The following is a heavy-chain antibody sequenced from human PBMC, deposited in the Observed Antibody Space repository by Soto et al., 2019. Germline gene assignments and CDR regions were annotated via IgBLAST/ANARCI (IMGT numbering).Heavy chain of an antibody. D-gene: IGHD4-4*01. V-gene: IGHV4-59*01. CDR2: IYYSGST. Sequence: PSETLSLTCTVSGGSISSYYWSWIRQPPGKGLEWIGYIYYSGSTNYNPSLKSRVTISVDTSKNQFSLKLSSVTAADTAVYYCARTPSGYSNYCDYWGQGTLVTVSS. J-gene: IGHJ4*02. CDR1: GGSISSYY. CDR3: ARTPSGYSNYCDY.